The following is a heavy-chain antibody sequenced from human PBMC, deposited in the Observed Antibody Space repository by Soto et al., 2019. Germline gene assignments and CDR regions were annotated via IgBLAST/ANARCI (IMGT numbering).Heavy chain of an antibody. CDR2: IDPSDSYT. V-gene: IGHV5-10-1*01. CDR1: GYSFTTYW. Sequence: HGESLKISCKGSGYSFTTYWISWVRQMPGKGLEWMGRIDPSDSYTNYSPSFQGHVTISADKSISTTYLQWSSLKASDTAMYYCTLEXKDVDTSMARWLNWFDPWGQGTLVTVSS. CDR3: TLEXKDVDTSMARWLNWFDP. J-gene: IGHJ5*02. D-gene: IGHD5-18*01.